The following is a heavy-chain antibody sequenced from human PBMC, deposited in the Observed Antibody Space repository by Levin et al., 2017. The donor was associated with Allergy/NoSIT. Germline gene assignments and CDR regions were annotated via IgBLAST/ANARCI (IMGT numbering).Heavy chain of an antibody. CDR2: INRDGSST. J-gene: IGHJ3*01. CDR1: GFTFSNYW. Sequence: GGSLRLSCAASGFTFSNYWMHWVRQVPGKGLVWVSRINRDGSSTSYADSVKGRFTISRDNAKNTLYLQMQSLRAEDTAVYYCARVGPGNARPQQYYYGSEHFDVWGQGTMVTVSS. D-gene: IGHD3-10*01. CDR3: ARVGPGNARPQQYYYGSEHFDV. V-gene: IGHV3-74*01.